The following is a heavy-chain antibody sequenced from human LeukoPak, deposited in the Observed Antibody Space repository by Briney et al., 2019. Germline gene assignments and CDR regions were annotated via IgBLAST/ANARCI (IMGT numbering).Heavy chain of an antibody. CDR3: ARLAPAMVEDY. D-gene: IGHD5-18*01. Sequence: GESLEISCKGSGYRFTNSWIGWVRQMPGKGLEWMGIIYPGDSDTRYSPSFQGQVTISADKSITTAYLQWSSLKASDTAMYYCARLAPAMVEDYWGQGTLVTVSS. CDR1: GYRFTNSW. V-gene: IGHV5-51*01. CDR2: IYPGDSDT. J-gene: IGHJ4*02.